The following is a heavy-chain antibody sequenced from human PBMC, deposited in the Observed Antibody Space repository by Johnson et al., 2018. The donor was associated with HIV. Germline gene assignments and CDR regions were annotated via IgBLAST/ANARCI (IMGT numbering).Heavy chain of an antibody. CDR2: TSYDGSNK. Sequence: SLRLSCAASGFAFSNFGMHWVRQAPGKGLEWVAVTSYDGSNKYYADSVKGRFTISRDNSKNTLYLQMNSLRAEDTAVYYCAREDRGLDIWGQGTMVTVSS. CDR1: GFAFSNFG. J-gene: IGHJ3*02. V-gene: IGHV3-30*03. CDR3: AREDRGLDI.